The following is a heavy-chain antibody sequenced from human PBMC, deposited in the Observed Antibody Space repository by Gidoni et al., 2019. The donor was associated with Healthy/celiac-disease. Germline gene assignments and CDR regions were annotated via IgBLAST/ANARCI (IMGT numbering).Heavy chain of an antibody. CDR2: IWYDGSNK. CDR3: ASNSGYLAADTSHFDY. J-gene: IGHJ4*02. D-gene: IGHD6-13*01. V-gene: IGHV3-33*01. Sequence: QVQLVESGGGVVQPGRSLRLSCAASGFPFRSYGRHWVRQAPGKGLEWVAVIWYDGSNKYYADSVKGRFTISRDNSKNTLYLQMNSLRAEDTAVYYCASNSGYLAADTSHFDYWGQGTLVTVSS. CDR1: GFPFRSYG.